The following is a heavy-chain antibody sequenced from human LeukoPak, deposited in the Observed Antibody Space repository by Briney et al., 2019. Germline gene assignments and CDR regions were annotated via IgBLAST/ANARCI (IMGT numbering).Heavy chain of an antibody. CDR3: ARTIFGVVPYYYYMDV. D-gene: IGHD3-3*01. J-gene: IGHJ6*03. V-gene: IGHV4-61*02. CDR2: IYTSGST. Sequence: SETLSLTCTVSGGSISSGYYYWSWIRQPAGKGLEWIGRIYTSGSTNYNPSLKSRVTILVDTSKNQFSLKLSSVTAADTAVYYCARTIFGVVPYYYYMDVWGKGTTVTVSS. CDR1: GGSISSGYYY.